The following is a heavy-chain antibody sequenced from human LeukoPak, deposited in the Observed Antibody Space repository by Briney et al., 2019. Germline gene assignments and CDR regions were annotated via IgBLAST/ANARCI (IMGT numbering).Heavy chain of an antibody. CDR3: ARARGYSSGWYEGRSWFDP. D-gene: IGHD6-19*01. CDR1: GYTFTSYD. J-gene: IGHJ5*02. Sequence: ASVKVSCKASGYTFTSYDINWVRQATGQGLEWMGWMNPNSGNTGYAQKFQGRVTMTRNTSISTAYMELSSLRSEDTAVYYCARARGYSSGWYEGRSWFDPWGQGTLVTVSS. CDR2: MNPNSGNT. V-gene: IGHV1-8*01.